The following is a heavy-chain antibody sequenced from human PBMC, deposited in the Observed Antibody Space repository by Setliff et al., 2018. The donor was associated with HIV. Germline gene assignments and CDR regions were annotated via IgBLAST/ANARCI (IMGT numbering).Heavy chain of an antibody. Sequence: KPSETLSLTCTVSGGSIGGYYWSWIRQPPGTGLEWLGCIYSGGSTNYDPSLESRVTISLDTSKNQFSLRLTSVTAADTAAYYCARVRSYGSAYDAFDVWGPGTMVTVSS. CDR2: IYSGGST. CDR3: ARVRSYGSAYDAFDV. J-gene: IGHJ3*01. CDR1: GGSIGGYY. D-gene: IGHD3-10*01. V-gene: IGHV4-4*08.